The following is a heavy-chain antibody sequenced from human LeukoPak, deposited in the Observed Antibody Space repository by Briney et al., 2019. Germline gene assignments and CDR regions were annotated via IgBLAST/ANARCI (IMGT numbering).Heavy chain of an antibody. Sequence: PGGSLRLSCAATGFTFSDYYMSWIRQAPGKGLEWVSYISSSGSTIYYADSVKGRFTISRDNAKNSLYLQMNSLRAEDTAVYYCARDSLLYYYDSSGGLDYWGQGTLVTVSP. D-gene: IGHD3-22*01. J-gene: IGHJ4*02. CDR3: ARDSLLYYYDSSGGLDY. V-gene: IGHV3-11*01. CDR2: ISSSGSTI. CDR1: GFTFSDYY.